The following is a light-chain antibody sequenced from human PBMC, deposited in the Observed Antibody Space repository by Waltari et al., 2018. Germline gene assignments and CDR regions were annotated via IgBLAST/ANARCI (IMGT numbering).Light chain of an antibody. J-gene: IGLJ3*02. V-gene: IGLV4-69*01. CDR1: RGHSSNI. CDR2: VNSDGSH. CDR3: QTGGHGTWV. Sequence: QLVLTQSPSASASLGASVKPTCTLSRGHSSNIIAWHQQQPEKGPRYLLKVNSDGSHSKGDEIPDRFSGSSSGAERDLTISSLQSEDEADYYWQTGGHGTWVFGGGTKLTVL.